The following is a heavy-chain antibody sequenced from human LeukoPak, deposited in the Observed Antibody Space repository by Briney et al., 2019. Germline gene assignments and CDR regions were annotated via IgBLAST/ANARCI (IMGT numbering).Heavy chain of an antibody. CDR2: ISGSGGST. CDR1: GGTFSSYA. V-gene: IGHV3-23*01. CDR3: AKGGLGCSSTSCFDY. Sequence: GASVKVSCKASGGTFSSYAMSWVRQAPGQGLGWVSAISGSGGSTYYADSVKGRFTISRDNSKNTLYLQMNSLRVEDTAVYYCAKGGLGCSSTSCFDYWGQGTLVTVSS. J-gene: IGHJ4*02. D-gene: IGHD2-2*01.